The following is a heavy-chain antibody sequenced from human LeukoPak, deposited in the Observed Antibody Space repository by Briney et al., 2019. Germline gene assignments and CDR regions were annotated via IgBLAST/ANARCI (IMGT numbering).Heavy chain of an antibody. CDR2: FDPEDGET. CDR1: GYTLTELS. Sequence: ASVKVSCKVSGYTLTELSMHWVRQAPGKGLEWMGGFDPEDGETIYAQKFQGRVTMTEDTSTDTAYMELSSLRSEDTAVYYCATDLERERFLEWRRRATKYNWFDPWGQGTLVTVSS. CDR3: ATDLERERFLEWRRRATKYNWFDP. D-gene: IGHD3-3*01. V-gene: IGHV1-24*01. J-gene: IGHJ5*02.